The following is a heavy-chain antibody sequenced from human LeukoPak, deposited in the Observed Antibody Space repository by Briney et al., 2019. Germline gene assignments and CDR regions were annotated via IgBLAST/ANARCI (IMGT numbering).Heavy chain of an antibody. V-gene: IGHV3-48*01. CDR3: ARDRTAMVRPYYYYGMDV. D-gene: IGHD5-18*01. CDR2: ISSSGSTI. Sequence: GGSLRLSCAASGFTFSSYSMNWVRQAPGKGLEWVSYISSSGSTIYYADSVKGRFTISRDNAKNSLYLQMNSLRAEDTAVYYCARDRTAMVRPYYYYGMDVWGQGTTVTVSS. CDR1: GFTFSSYS. J-gene: IGHJ6*02.